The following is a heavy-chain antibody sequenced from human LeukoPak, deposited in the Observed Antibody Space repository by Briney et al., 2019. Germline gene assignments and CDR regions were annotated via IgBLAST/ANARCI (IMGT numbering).Heavy chain of an antibody. CDR1: GFTFSSYA. J-gene: IGHJ4*02. CDR2: IGGSGDST. Sequence: GGSLRPSCAASGFTFSSYAMSWVRQAPGKGLEWVSAIGGSGDSTYYADSVKGRFTISRDNSKNTLYLQMNSLRAEDTAVYYCARRGDSSGYYGGPFAYWGQGTLVTVSS. V-gene: IGHV3-23*01. D-gene: IGHD3-22*01. CDR3: ARRGDSSGYYGGPFAY.